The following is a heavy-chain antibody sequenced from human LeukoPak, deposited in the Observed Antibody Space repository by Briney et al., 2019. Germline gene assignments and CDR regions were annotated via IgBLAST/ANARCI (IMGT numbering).Heavy chain of an antibody. CDR3: ANGRISGDAGLDY. CDR2: ISGSGGDT. Sequence: GGSLRLSCAASGFTFSSYAMSWVRQATGKGLEWVSSISGSGGDTYYGDSVKGRFTISRDNSKNSLYLQVDSLRAEDTAVFDCANGRISGDAGLDYWGQGKLVTVSS. J-gene: IGHJ4*02. D-gene: IGHD6-13*01. V-gene: IGHV3-23*01. CDR1: GFTFSSYA.